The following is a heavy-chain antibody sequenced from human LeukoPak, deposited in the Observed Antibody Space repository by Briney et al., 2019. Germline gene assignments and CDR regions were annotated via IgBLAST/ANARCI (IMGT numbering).Heavy chain of an antibody. Sequence: HPGGSLRFSCAASGFTFSSYGMHWVRQAPGKGLEWVAFIRYDGSNKYYADSVKGRFTISRDNSKNTLYLQMNSLRAEDTALYYCAKDLKAGTQRYQLLSPADYWGQGTLVTGSS. CDR2: IRYDGSNK. J-gene: IGHJ4*02. CDR3: AKDLKAGTQRYQLLSPADY. CDR1: GFTFSSYG. D-gene: IGHD2-2*01. V-gene: IGHV3-30*02.